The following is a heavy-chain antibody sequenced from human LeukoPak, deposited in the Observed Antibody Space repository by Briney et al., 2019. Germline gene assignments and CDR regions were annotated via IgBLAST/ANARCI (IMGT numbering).Heavy chain of an antibody. Sequence: SQTLSLTCGISGDSVSSNSAAWNWIRQSPSRGLEWLGRTYYRSKWFINYAPFVKSRIIINPDTPKNQVSLQLNSVTPEDTAVYYCRRSDCSSGRCPGFDNWGQGTLVTVSS. J-gene: IGHJ4*02. CDR2: TYYRSKWFI. V-gene: IGHV6-1*01. CDR3: RRSDCSSGRCPGFDN. D-gene: IGHD6-19*01. CDR1: GDSVSSNSAA.